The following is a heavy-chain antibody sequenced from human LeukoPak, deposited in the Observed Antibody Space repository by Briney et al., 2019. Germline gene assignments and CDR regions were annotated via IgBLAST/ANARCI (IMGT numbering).Heavy chain of an antibody. CDR3: ARPVAGAFVY. D-gene: IGHD2-15*01. V-gene: IGHV4-34*01. J-gene: IGHJ4*02. CDR2: INHSGST. Sequence: PSETLSLTCAVYGGSFSGYCWSWIRQPPGKGLEWIGEINHSGSTNYNPSLKSRVTISVDTSKNQFSLKLSSVTAADTAVYYCARPVAGAFVYWGQGTLVTVSS. CDR1: GGSFSGYC.